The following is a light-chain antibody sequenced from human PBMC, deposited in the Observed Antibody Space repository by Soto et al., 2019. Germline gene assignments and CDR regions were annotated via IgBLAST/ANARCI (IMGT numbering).Light chain of an antibody. CDR2: DAS. CDR3: QQYGSSPRT. J-gene: IGKJ2*01. CDR1: QSVRSNH. V-gene: IGKV3-20*01. Sequence: EIVLTQSPGTLSLSPGERATLSCRASQSVRSNHLAWYQQKPGQAPRLLIYDASSRATGIPDRFSGSGSGTGFTLTISSLEPEDFAVYYCQQYGSSPRTFGRGTKLEI.